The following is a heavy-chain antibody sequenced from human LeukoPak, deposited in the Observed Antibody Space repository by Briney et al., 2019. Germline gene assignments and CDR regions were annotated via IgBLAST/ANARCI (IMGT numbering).Heavy chain of an antibody. CDR1: GYTFTGYY. J-gene: IGHJ6*02. V-gene: IGHV1-2*02. CDR3: ARDYGSGSDSYYYGMDV. D-gene: IGHD3-10*01. Sequence: GASVKVSCKASGYTFTGYYMHWVRQAPGQGLEWMGWINPNSGGTNYAQKFQGRVTMTRDTSISTAYMELSRLRSDDTAVYYCARDYGSGSDSYYYGMDVWGQGTTVTVSS. CDR2: INPNSGGT.